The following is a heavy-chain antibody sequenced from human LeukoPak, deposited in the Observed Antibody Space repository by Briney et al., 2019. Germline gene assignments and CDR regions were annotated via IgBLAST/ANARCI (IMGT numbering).Heavy chain of an antibody. V-gene: IGHV3-30*18. J-gene: IGHJ4*02. CDR3: AKADRGAAAGPFDY. D-gene: IGHD6-13*01. Sequence: GGSLRLYCAASGFTFSNYGMHWVRQAPGEGLEWVAVISYDGSAKYYGDSVKGRFTISRDSSTNTLYLQMNSLRPEDTAVYYCAKADRGAAAGPFDYWGQGTLVTVSS. CDR1: GFTFSNYG. CDR2: ISYDGSAK.